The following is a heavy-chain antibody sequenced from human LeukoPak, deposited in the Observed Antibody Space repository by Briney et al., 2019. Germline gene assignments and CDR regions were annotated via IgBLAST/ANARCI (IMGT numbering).Heavy chain of an antibody. CDR1: GFTFSSYA. Sequence: GGSLRLSCAASGFTFSSYAMSWVRQAAGKGLEWVSVIICTLGLTYYPAPVHARFTISRDNSTTTLYLQMNSLRAEDTAVYYCAKVIGYSYGCVDYWGQGTLVTVSS. CDR3: AKVIGYSYGCVDY. J-gene: IGHJ4*02. CDR2: IICTLGLT. D-gene: IGHD5-18*01. V-gene: IGHV3-23*01.